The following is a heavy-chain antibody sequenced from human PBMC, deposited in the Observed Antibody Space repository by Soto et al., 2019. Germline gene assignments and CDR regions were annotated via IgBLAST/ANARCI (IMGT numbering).Heavy chain of an antibody. CDR2: IYHSGST. J-gene: IGHJ5*02. V-gene: IGHV4-30-2*01. CDR1: GGSISSGDYS. D-gene: IGHD6-13*01. Sequence: PSETLSLTCAVSGGSISSGDYSGSWILHPPGKGLEWIGCIYHSGSTYYNPSLKSRVTISVDRSKNQFSMKLSSVTAADTAVYYCARDSRYSSSWYGFEPWGQGTMVTVSS. CDR3: ARDSRYSSSWYGFEP.